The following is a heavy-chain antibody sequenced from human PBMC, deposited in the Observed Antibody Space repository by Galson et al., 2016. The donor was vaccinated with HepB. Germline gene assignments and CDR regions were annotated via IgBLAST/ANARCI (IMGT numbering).Heavy chain of an antibody. D-gene: IGHD6-13*01. CDR2: ISWNSGTI. CDR3: AKAGTYSSSKGCFDP. J-gene: IGHJ5*02. Sequence: SLRLSCAASGFTFDPYAMHWVRQAPGKGLEWVSGISWNSGTICYAGSVKGRFTISRDNAKNSLYLQMNRVRPEGTALYYCAKAGTYSSSKGCFDPWGQGTLVTVSS. CDR1: GFTFDPYA. V-gene: IGHV3-9*01.